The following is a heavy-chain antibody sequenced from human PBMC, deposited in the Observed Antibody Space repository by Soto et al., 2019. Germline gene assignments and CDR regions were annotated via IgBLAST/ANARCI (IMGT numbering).Heavy chain of an antibody. V-gene: IGHV3-7*01. Sequence: PGGSLRLSCAASGFTFSSYWMSWVRQAPGKGLEWVANIKQDGSEKYYVDSVKGRFTISRDNAKNSLYLQMNSLRAEDTAVYYCARVDIVVVVAATTTYDYWGQGTLVTVSS. J-gene: IGHJ4*02. D-gene: IGHD2-15*01. CDR3: ARVDIVVVVAATTTYDY. CDR2: IKQDGSEK. CDR1: GFTFSSYW.